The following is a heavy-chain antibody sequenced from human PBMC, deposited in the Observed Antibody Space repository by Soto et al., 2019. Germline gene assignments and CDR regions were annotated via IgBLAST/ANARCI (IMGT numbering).Heavy chain of an antibody. CDR1: GGTFSSYA. D-gene: IGHD2-21*02. J-gene: IGHJ3*02. CDR3: ARYCGGDCYPGGRLDAFDI. Sequence: GASVKVSCKASGGTFSSYAISWVRQAPGQGLEWMGGIIPIFGTANYAQKFQGRVTITADESTSTAYMELSSLRSEDTAVYYCARYCGGDCYPGGRLDAFDIWGQGTMVTVSS. V-gene: IGHV1-69*13. CDR2: IIPIFGTA.